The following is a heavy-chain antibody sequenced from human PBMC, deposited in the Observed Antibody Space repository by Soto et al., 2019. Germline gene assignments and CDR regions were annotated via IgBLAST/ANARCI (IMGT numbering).Heavy chain of an antibody. D-gene: IGHD3-16*01. Sequence: GGSLRLSCAASGFTFSTFAMNWVRQAPGKGLEWVSNIRPDSSSMSYAESVKGRFTISRDNAKNSLYLQMNSLRDDDTAVYYCARDAFFSCDYWGQGAPVTVSS. V-gene: IGHV3-48*02. CDR3: ARDAFFSCDY. J-gene: IGHJ4*02. CDR1: GFTFSTFA. CDR2: IRPDSSSM.